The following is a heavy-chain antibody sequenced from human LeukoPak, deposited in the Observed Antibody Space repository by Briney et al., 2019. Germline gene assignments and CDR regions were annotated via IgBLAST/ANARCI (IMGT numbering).Heavy chain of an antibody. Sequence: ASVKVSCKASGYTFTGYYMHWVRQAPGQGLEWMGWSNPNSGGTNYAQKFQGRVTMTRDTSISTAYMELSRLRSDDTAVYYCATGSGYSSGWSGWYFDLWGRGTLVTVSS. D-gene: IGHD6-19*01. J-gene: IGHJ2*01. V-gene: IGHV1-2*02. CDR3: ATGSGYSSGWSGWYFDL. CDR1: GYTFTGYY. CDR2: SNPNSGGT.